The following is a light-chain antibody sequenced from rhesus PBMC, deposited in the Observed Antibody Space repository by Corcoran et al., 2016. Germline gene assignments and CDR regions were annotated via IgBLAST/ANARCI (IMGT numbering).Light chain of an antibody. CDR2: EVS. J-gene: IGLJ1*01. CDR1: SSDIGGYTY. V-gene: IGLV2-32*02. Sequence: QATLTQPRSVAGSPGLSVTISCTGTSSDIGGYTYVSWYQQHPGTAPKLMIYEVSQRPSGVFDRFSGSKSGNTASLTISGLQAEDVADYYCSSYAGSIPYIFGARTRLTVL. CDR3: SSYAGSIPYI.